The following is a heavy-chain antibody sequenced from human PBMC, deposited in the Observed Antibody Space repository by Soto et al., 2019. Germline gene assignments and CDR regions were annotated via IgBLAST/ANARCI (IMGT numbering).Heavy chain of an antibody. D-gene: IGHD3-22*01. V-gene: IGHV3-13*01. CDR2: IGTAGDT. Sequence: GGSLRLSCAASGFTFSSYDMHWVRQATGKGLEWVSAIGTAGDTYYPGSVKGRFTISRENAKNSLYLQMNSLRAEDTAVYYCARDRRNYYDSSGYYSSYYGMDVWGQGTTVTVSS. J-gene: IGHJ6*02. CDR3: ARDRRNYYDSSGYYSSYYGMDV. CDR1: GFTFSSYD.